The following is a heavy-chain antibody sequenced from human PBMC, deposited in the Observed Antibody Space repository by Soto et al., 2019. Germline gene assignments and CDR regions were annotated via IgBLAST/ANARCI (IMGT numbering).Heavy chain of an antibody. CDR1: GGSFSGYY. Sequence: QVQLQQWGAGLLNPSETLSLTCAVYGGSFSGYYWSWIRQPPGKGLEWIGEINHSGSTNYNPSLKSRVTISVDTSKNQFSLQLSSVTAADTAVYYCARGFQSSGYYNYYFYGMDVWGQGTTVTVSS. CDR3: ARGFQSSGYYNYYFYGMDV. D-gene: IGHD3-22*01. CDR2: INHSGST. V-gene: IGHV4-34*01. J-gene: IGHJ6*02.